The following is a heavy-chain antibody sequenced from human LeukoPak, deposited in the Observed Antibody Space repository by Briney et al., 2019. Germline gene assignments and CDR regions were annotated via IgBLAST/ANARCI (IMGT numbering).Heavy chain of an antibody. CDR2: MNPNSGNT. CDR3: ARGLGSFGLVPGADY. J-gene: IGHJ4*02. D-gene: IGHD3-10*01. V-gene: IGHV1-8*03. CDR1: GYTFTNYD. Sequence: GASVKLSCKASGYTFTNYDINWVRQATGQGLEWTGWMNPNSGNTGYAQKLQGRVTFTRDTSISTAYMELSSLRSEDTAVYYCARGLGSFGLVPGADYWGQGTLVTVSS.